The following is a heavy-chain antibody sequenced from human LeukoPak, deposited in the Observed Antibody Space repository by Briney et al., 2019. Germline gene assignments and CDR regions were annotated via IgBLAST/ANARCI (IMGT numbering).Heavy chain of an antibody. D-gene: IGHD1-26*01. V-gene: IGHV1-18*01. Sequence: GASVKVSCKASGYTFTTYGISWVRQAPGQGLEWMGWISAYNGNTNYAQKLHGRVTMTTDTSTSTAYMELGSLRSDDTAMYYCARRGTVRTTHFYHWGQGTLVTVSS. J-gene: IGHJ1*01. CDR1: GYTFTTYG. CDR2: ISAYNGNT. CDR3: ARRGTVRTTHFYH.